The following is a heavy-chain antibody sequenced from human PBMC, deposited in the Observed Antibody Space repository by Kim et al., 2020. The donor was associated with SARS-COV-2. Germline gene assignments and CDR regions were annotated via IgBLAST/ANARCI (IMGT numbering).Heavy chain of an antibody. J-gene: IGHJ5*02. Sequence: SETLSLTCGVSGGSISSGTWWSWVRQPPGKGLEWIGEISHRGNTNYNPSRRSRVTISVDKSKNQFSMSLNSVTAAATAAYYCARLDSNSGGYFTFDPWGQSTRVPVSS. V-gene: IGHV4-4*02. CDR3: ARLDSNSGGYFTFDP. CDR2: ISHRGNT. D-gene: IGHD1-26*01. CDR1: GGSISSGTW.